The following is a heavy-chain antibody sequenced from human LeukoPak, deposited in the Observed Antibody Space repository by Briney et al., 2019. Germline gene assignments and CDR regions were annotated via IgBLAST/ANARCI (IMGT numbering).Heavy chain of an antibody. CDR1: GGSISSYY. CDR3: ARNRKGSFDY. J-gene: IGHJ4*02. Sequence: SETLSLTCTVSGGSISSYYWSWIRQPPGKGLEWIGYIYYSGITNYNPSLKSRVTISVDTSKNQFSLKLSSVTAADTAVYYCARNRKGSFDYWGQGTLVTVSS. CDR2: IYYSGIT. V-gene: IGHV4-59*01. D-gene: IGHD1-14*01.